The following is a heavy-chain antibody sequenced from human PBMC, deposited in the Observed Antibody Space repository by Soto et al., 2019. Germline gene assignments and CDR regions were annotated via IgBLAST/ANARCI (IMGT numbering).Heavy chain of an antibody. D-gene: IGHD3-3*01. CDR2: TYYRSRWYS. CDR1: GDSVSSNGAA. CDR3: ARDPPGFNSAFDF. V-gene: IGHV6-1*01. J-gene: IGHJ4*02. Sequence: SETLSLTCAISGDSVSSNGAAWNWIRQSPSRGLEWLGRTYYRSRWYSDYAPSVKSRITVNPDTSQNQFSLQLNSVTPEETARYYGARDPPGFNSAFDFWGQGTLVTVSS.